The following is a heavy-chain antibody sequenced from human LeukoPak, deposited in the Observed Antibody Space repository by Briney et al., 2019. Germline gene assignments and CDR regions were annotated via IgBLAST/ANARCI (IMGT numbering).Heavy chain of an antibody. V-gene: IGHV1-69*04. CDR2: IIPFLDIP. Sequence: SVKVSCKASGGTFSNYAISWVRQAPGQGLEWMGRIIPFLDIPDYAQKFQGRVTITADKSTSTAYMELSSLRSEDTAVYYCAPTDVYYFDYWGQGTLVTVSS. J-gene: IGHJ4*02. CDR1: GGTFSNYA. D-gene: IGHD4-11*01. CDR3: APTDVYYFDY.